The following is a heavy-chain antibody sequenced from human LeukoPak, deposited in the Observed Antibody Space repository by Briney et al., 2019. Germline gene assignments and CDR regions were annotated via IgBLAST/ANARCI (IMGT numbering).Heavy chain of an antibody. CDR1: GYTFTSYG. J-gene: IGHJ4*02. V-gene: IGHV1-18*04. CDR3: ARENLHYGSGSCRGDY. D-gene: IGHD3-10*01. Sequence: ASVKVSCKASGYTFTSYGISWVRQAPGQGLEWMGWISAYNGNTNYAQKLQGRVTMTTDTSTSTAYMELRSLRSDDTAVYYCARENLHYGSGSCRGDYWGQGTLVTVSS. CDR2: ISAYNGNT.